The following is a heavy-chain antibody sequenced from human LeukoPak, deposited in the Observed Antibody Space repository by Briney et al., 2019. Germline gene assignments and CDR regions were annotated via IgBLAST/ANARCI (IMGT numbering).Heavy chain of an antibody. CDR2: INPSGGST. CDR3: ARDGYNGRGYYYYYMDV. D-gene: IGHD5-24*01. Sequence: ASVKVSCKASGYTFTSYYMHWVRQAPGQGLEWMGIINPSGGSTSYAQKFQGRVTMTRDMSTSTVYMELSSLRSEDTAVYYYARDGYNGRGYYYYYMDVWGKGTTVTVSS. CDR1: GYTFTSYY. J-gene: IGHJ6*03. V-gene: IGHV1-46*01.